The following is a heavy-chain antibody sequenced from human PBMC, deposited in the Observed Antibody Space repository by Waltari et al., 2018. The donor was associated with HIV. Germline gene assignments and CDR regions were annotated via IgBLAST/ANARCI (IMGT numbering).Heavy chain of an antibody. J-gene: IGHJ4*02. CDR1: GGSFSGYY. V-gene: IGHV4-34*01. CDR3: ARSFGEGDD. D-gene: IGHD3-10*01. Sequence: QVQLQQWGAGLLKPSETLSLTCAVHGGSFSGYYWSWIRQPPGKGLEWIGEISHSGSTNYNPSLKSRVTISVDTSKNQFSLKLSSVTAADTAVYYCARSFGEGDDWGQGTLVTVSS. CDR2: ISHSGST.